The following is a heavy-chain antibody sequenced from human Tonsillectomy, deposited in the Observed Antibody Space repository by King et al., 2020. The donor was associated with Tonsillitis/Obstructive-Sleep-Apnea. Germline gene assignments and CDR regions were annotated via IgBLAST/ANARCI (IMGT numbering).Heavy chain of an antibody. V-gene: IGHV3-30*01. CDR1: GFTFSSYA. CDR2: ISYDGSNK. Sequence: VQLVESGGGVVQPGRSRRLSCAASGFTFSSYAMHWVRQAPGKGLEWVALISYDGSNKYYGDSVKGRFTISRDISKNTLFLQMNSLRPEDTALYYCAREENFIPGACTGDGAFYILGQGTMVTVSS. D-gene: IGHD3-16*01. J-gene: IGHJ3*02. CDR3: AREENFIPGACTGDGAFYI.